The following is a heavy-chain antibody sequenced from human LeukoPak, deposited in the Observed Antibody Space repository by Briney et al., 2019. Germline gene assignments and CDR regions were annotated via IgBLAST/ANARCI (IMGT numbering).Heavy chain of an antibody. CDR2: IYGGGSGST. J-gene: IGHJ4*02. CDR3: AKDFTPDGIWDIDY. D-gene: IGHD1-14*01. Sequence: SGGSLRLSCVASGFTFSKYTMSWDRQAPGKGLEWVSGIYGGGSGSTFYAESVKGRFTISRDNSKNTLYLQMNSLRDEDTAIYYCAKDFTPDGIWDIDYWGRGTLITVSS. V-gene: IGHV3-23*01. CDR1: GFTFSKYT.